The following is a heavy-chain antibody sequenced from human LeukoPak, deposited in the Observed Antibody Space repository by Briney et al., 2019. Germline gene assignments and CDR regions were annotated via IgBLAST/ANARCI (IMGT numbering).Heavy chain of an antibody. J-gene: IGHJ6*04. CDR1: GGSISSYY. D-gene: IGHD3-9*01. V-gene: IGHV4-59*01. CDR2: IYYSGST. Sequence: KPSETLCLTCTVSGGSISSYYWSWIRQPPGKGLEWIGYIYYSGSTNYNPSLKSRVTISVDTSKNQFSLKLSSVTAADTAVYYCARGLTNYDILTGYYPNYYYGMDVWGKGTTVTVSS. CDR3: ARGLTNYDILTGYYPNYYYGMDV.